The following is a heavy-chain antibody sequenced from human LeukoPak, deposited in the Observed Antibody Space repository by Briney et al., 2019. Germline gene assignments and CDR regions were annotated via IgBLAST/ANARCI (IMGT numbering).Heavy chain of an antibody. V-gene: IGHV1-8*03. Sequence: ASVKVSCKASGYSFTNYDINWVRQATGQGLEWMGWMNPKSGDTGYSQKFQGRVFITRDTSINTAYMELSRLTSDDTAVYYCARGTTVTANRWGQGTLVTVSS. CDR1: GYSFTNYD. CDR2: MNPKSGDT. CDR3: ARGTTVTANR. J-gene: IGHJ5*02. D-gene: IGHD4-17*01.